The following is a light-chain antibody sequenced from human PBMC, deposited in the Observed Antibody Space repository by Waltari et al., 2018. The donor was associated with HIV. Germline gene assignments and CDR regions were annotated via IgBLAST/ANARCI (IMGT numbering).Light chain of an antibody. CDR3: QQYRRYRYT. CDR1: QSISSW. Sequence: GDRVTITCRASQSISSWLAWFQQKPGKVPKLLIYKASSLQSGVPSRFSGSGSGTEFTLTIDSLQPDDFATYYCQQYRRYRYTFGQGTNLELK. J-gene: IGKJ2*01. V-gene: IGKV1-5*03. CDR2: KAS.